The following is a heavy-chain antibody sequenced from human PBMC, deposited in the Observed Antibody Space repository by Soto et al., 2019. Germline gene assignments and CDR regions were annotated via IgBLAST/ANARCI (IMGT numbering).Heavy chain of an antibody. D-gene: IGHD2-8*01. CDR1: GYTFIDYG. CDR2: ISAYNGNK. V-gene: IGHV1-18*04. J-gene: IGHJ4*02. CDR3: ARQDYCTTSTCYKAPQAY. Sequence: QVQLVQSGSEVKKPGASVKVSCKTSGYTFIDYGISWVRQAPGQGPEWMGWISAYNGNKKYAERVQDRVTMTTDTSTNTAFMELRSLRSDDTAVYYCARQDYCTTSTCYKAPQAYWGQGTLVTVYS.